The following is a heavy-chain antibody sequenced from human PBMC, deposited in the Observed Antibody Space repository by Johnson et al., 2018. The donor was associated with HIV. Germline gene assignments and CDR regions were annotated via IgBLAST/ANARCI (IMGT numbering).Heavy chain of an antibody. J-gene: IGHJ3*02. CDR1: GFTFSTYT. CDR2: ISYDGSNK. CDR3: ARGAAAAPGGFDI. D-gene: IGHD6-13*01. Sequence: QVQLVESGGGVVQPGRSLRLSCAASGFTFSTYTLHWVRLAPGKGLEWVAVISYDGSNKYYADSVKGRFTISRDNSKNTLYLQMNSLRAEDTAVYYCARGAAAAPGGFDIWGQGTVVTVSS. V-gene: IGHV3-30*04.